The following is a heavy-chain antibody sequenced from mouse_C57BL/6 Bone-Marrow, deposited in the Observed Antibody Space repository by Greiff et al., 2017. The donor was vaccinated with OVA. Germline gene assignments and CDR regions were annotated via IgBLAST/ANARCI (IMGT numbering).Heavy chain of an antibody. CDR1: GYTFTSYW. D-gene: IGHD1-1*01. CDR2: INPSNGGT. J-gene: IGHJ1*03. CDR3: ASSFTTVVEGYFDV. V-gene: IGHV1-53*01. Sequence: VQLKQPGTELVKPGASVKLSCKASGYTFTSYWMHWVKQRPGQGLEWIGNINPSNGGTNYNEKFKSKATLTVDKSSSTAYMQLSSLTSEDSAVYYCASSFTTVVEGYFDVWGTGTTVTVSS.